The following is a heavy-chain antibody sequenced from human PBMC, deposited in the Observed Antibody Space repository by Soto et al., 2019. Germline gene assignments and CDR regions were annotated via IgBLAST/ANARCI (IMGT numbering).Heavy chain of an antibody. D-gene: IGHD3-10*01. CDR3: AKFLGSGSYYKVAYYYGMDV. V-gene: IGHV3-23*01. CDR1: GFTFSSYA. CDR2: ISGSGGST. Sequence: GGSLRLSCAASGFTFSSYAMSWVRQAPGKGLEWVSAISGSGGSTYYADSVKGRFTISRDNSKNTLYLQMNSLRAEDTAVYYCAKFLGSGSYYKVAYYYGMDVWGQGTTVTVS. J-gene: IGHJ6*02.